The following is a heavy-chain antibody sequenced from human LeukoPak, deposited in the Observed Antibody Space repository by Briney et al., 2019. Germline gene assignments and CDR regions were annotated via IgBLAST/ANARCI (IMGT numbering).Heavy chain of an antibody. CDR3: ARVVDYYDSSGITIDY. CDR2: IYYSGST. CDR1: GGSISSGDYY. Sequence: SETLSLTCTVSGGSISSGDYYWSWIRQTPGKGLEWIGYIYYSGSTYYNPSLKSRVTISVDTSKNQFSLKLSSVTAADTAVYYCARVVDYYDSSGITIDYWGQGTLVTVSS. V-gene: IGHV4-30-4*08. D-gene: IGHD3-22*01. J-gene: IGHJ4*02.